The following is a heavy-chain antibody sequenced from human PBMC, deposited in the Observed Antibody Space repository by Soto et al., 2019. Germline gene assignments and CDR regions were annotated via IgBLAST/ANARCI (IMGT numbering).Heavy chain of an antibody. J-gene: IGHJ4*02. Sequence: EVQVVESGGGLVQPGGSLRLSCAVSGFTVTINYMSWVRQAPGKGLEWVSVIYSGGTIYYADSVKGRFTISRDTSKNTLYLQMNRLGGDDKDVYYCHGYGYWGQGTLVTVSS. CDR1: GFTVTINY. D-gene: IGHD5-12*01. V-gene: IGHV3-53*01. CDR2: IYSGGTI. CDR3: HGYGY.